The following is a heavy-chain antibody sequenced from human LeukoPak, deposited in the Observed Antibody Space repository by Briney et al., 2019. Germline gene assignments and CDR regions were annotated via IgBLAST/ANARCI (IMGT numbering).Heavy chain of an antibody. Sequence: GASVKVSCKASGYTFTGYYMHWVRQAPGQGLEWMGWINPNSGGTNYAQKFQGRVTMTRDTSISTAYMELSRLRSDDTAVYYCARGERITYYYDSSGYCFDYWGQGTLVTVSS. CDR3: ARGERITYYYDSSGYCFDY. V-gene: IGHV1-2*02. CDR2: INPNSGGT. J-gene: IGHJ4*02. D-gene: IGHD3-22*01. CDR1: GYTFTGYY.